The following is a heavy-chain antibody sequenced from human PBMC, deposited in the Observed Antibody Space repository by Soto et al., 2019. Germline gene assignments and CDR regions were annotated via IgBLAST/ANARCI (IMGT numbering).Heavy chain of an antibody. D-gene: IGHD2-2*01. CDR1: GYTFTSFQ. Sequence: ASVKVSCKTSGYTFTSFQMHCVRQAPGQVLEWVGIINPGNGRTSYAQNFQGRVTMTSDTSTRTIYMELSSLRSEDTAVYYCANCRLPAIPAAADYWGQGTLVTVSS. J-gene: IGHJ4*02. V-gene: IGHV1-46*01. CDR2: INPGNGRT. CDR3: ANCRLPAIPAAADY.